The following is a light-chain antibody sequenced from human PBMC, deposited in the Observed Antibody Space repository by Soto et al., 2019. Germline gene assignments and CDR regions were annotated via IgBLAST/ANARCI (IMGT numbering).Light chain of an antibody. V-gene: IGLV4-69*01. Sequence: QLVLTQSPSASASLGASVKLTCTLSSGHSSYAIAWHQQQPEKGPRYLMKLNSDGSHSKGHGIPDRFSGSSSGAERYLTISSLQSEDEADYYCQTWGTGTVVFGGGTQLTVL. CDR3: QTWGTGTVV. CDR2: LNSDGSH. CDR1: SGHSSYA. J-gene: IGLJ2*01.